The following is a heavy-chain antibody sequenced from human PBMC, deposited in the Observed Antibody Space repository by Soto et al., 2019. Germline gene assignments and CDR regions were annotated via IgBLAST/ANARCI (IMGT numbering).Heavy chain of an antibody. CDR3: ARVYGGGRLVDY. V-gene: IGHV3-49*03. J-gene: IGHJ4*02. Sequence: GGSLRLSCTASGFAFGDYALNWFRQAPGKGLEWVCFIKSKPYGGTTECAASVKGRFTISRDDSKSIAYLEMNSLKTEDTAVYYCARVYGGGRLVDYWGQGTLVTVSS. D-gene: IGHD3-16*01. CDR2: IKSKPYGGTT. CDR1: GFAFGDYA.